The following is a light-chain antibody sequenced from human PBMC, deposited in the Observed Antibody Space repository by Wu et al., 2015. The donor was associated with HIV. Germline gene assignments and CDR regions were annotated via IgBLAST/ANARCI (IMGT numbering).Light chain of an antibody. CDR1: QSVSSR. V-gene: IGKV3-15*01. CDR2: GAS. CDR3: QQYNSWPPGFT. Sequence: EIVMTQSPPTLSVSPGERVTLSCRASQSVSSRLAWYQRKPGQPPRFLIYGASTRATGVPARFGGSGSGTEFTLIISSLQSEDFGVYYCQQYNSWPPGFTFGPGTKVEIK. J-gene: IGKJ3*01.